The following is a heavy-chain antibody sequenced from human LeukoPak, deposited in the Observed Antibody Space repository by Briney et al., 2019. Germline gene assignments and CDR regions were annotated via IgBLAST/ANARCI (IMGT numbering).Heavy chain of an antibody. CDR1: GYTFTSYA. J-gene: IGHJ4*02. CDR2: INPNSGGT. V-gene: IGHV1-2*02. CDR3: AFSGYDSRYYFDY. Sequence: GASVKVSCKASGYTFTSYAMNWVRQAPGQGLEWMGWINPNSGGTNYAQKFQGRVTMTRDTSISTAYMELSRLRSDDTAVYYCAFSGYDSRYYFDYWGQGTLVTVSS. D-gene: IGHD5-12*01.